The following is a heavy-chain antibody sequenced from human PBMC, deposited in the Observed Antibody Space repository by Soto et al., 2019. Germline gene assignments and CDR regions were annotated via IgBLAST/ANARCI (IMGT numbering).Heavy chain of an antibody. CDR2: IYYSGST. J-gene: IGHJ4*02. D-gene: IGHD2-15*01. CDR1: GGSISSGGYY. Sequence: SETLSLTCTVSGGSISSGGYYWSWIRQHPGKGLEWIGYIYYSGSTYYNPSLKSRVTISVDTSKNQFSLKLSSVTAADTAVYYCARVMEVAALDYWGQGTLVIVSS. CDR3: ARVMEVAALDY. V-gene: IGHV4-31*03.